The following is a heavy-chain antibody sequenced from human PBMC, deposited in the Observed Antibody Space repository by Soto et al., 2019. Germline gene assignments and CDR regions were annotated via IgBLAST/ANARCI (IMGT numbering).Heavy chain of an antibody. CDR2: ISAGGDGT. CDR3: AKGPEQLVHGVFDY. V-gene: IGHV3-23*01. D-gene: IGHD6-6*01. Sequence: EVQLLESGGGLVQPGGSLRLSCAASGFTFSSYVMGWVRQAPGKGLQWVSGISAGGDGTYYADSVKGRFTISRDNSRNTLYLQMNRLRAEDAAVYYCAKGPEQLVHGVFDYWGQGTLVTVSP. J-gene: IGHJ4*02. CDR1: GFTFSSYV.